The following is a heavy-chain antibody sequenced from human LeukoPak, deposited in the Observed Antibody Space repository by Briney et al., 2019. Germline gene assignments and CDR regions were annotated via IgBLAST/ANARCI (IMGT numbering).Heavy chain of an antibody. D-gene: IGHD3-10*01. V-gene: IGHV3-74*01. CDR3: TRGGGRGVDY. J-gene: IGHJ4*02. Sequence: GGSLRLSCAASGFTFSSYGMHWVRQAPGKGLVWVSRINSDGSITNYADSVRARFTTPRDNTQNTLYLQMNSLRAEDTAVYYWTRGGGRGVDYWGQGTLVTVSS. CDR1: GFTFSSYG. CDR2: INSDGSIT.